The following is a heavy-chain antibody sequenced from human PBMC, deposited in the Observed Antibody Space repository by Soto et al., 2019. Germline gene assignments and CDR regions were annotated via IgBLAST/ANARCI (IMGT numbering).Heavy chain of an antibody. V-gene: IGHV4-59*01. CDR1: GGSISGNY. Sequence: SETLSLTCSVSGGSISGNYWSCIRQPPGKGLEWIGYIYYSGSTNYNPSLKSRVTISVDTPKNQFSLKLTSVTAADTAVYYCVRARIMGATYYFDYWGQGILVTVSS. CDR2: IYYSGST. J-gene: IGHJ4*02. D-gene: IGHD1-26*01. CDR3: VRARIMGATYYFDY.